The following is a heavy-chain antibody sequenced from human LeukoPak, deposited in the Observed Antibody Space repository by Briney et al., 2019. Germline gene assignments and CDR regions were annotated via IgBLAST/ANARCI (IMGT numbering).Heavy chain of an antibody. D-gene: IGHD3-22*01. CDR1: GGSFSGYY. Sequence: PSETLSLTCAVYGGSFSGYYWSWIRQPPGKGLEWIGYIYYSGSTYYNPSLKSRVTISVDTSKNQFSLKLSSVTAADTAVYYCAREILTVDSSGYFDYWGQGTLVTVSS. J-gene: IGHJ4*02. CDR3: AREILTVDSSGYFDY. CDR2: IYYSGST. V-gene: IGHV4-30-4*08.